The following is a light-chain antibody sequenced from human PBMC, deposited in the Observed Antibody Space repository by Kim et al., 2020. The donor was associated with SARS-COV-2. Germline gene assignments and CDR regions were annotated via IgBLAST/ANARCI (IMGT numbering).Light chain of an antibody. CDR1: SSNIASNY. V-gene: IGLV1-47*02. CDR3: AAWDESLGGYV. Sequence: QSVLTQPPSASVSPGQRVTITCSGSSSNIASNYVYWYQQLPGTAPNLLIYSDNQRPSGVPDRFSGSRSGTSASLAISGVRAEDEADYYCAAWDESLGGYVFGRGTKVTVL. CDR2: SDN. J-gene: IGLJ1*01.